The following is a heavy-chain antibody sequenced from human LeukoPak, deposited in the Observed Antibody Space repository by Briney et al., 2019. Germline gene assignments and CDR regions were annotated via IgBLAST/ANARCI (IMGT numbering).Heavy chain of an antibody. CDR1: GFTFSNYW. D-gene: IGHD2-15*01. Sequence: GGSLRLSCAASGFTFSNYWMNWVRQAPGKGLEWVANIKQDGSEKYYVDSVKGRFTISRDNARNSVYLQMNSLRVEDTAVYYCARDNGWSADFWGQGTLVTVSS. V-gene: IGHV3-7*01. J-gene: IGHJ4*02. CDR3: ARDNGWSADF. CDR2: IKQDGSEK.